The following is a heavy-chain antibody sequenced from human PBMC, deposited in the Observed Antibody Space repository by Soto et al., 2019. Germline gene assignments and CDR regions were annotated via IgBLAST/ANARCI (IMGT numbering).Heavy chain of an antibody. CDR1: GGGFSSYA. J-gene: IGHJ5*02. CDR2: IIPIFGTT. CDR3: ARSDGSGSYGSFDP. V-gene: IGHV1-69*01. D-gene: IGHD3-10*01. Sequence: QLVQSGAEVKKPGSSVKVSCKASGGGFSSYAVNWVRQAPGQGLEWMGGIIPIFGTTTYAQNFQGRVTITADESTVTAYMELNSLKSDDTAVYYCARSDGSGSYGSFDPWGQGTLVTVSS.